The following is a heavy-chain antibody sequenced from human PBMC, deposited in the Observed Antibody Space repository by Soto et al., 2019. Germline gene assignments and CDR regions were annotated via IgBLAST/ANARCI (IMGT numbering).Heavy chain of an antibody. J-gene: IGHJ4*02. CDR3: AKEYYDFWSGYRALDY. V-gene: IGHV3-23*01. CDR1: GFTFSSYA. Sequence: GGSLRLSCAASGFTFSSYAMSWVRQAPGKGLEWVSAISGSGGSTYYADSVKGRFTISRDNSKNTLYLQMNSLRAEDTAVYYCAKEYYDFWSGYRALDYWGQGTLVTVSS. CDR2: ISGSGGST. D-gene: IGHD3-3*01.